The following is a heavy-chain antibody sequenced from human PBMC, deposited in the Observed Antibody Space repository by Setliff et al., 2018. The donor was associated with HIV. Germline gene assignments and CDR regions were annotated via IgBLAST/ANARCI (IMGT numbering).Heavy chain of an antibody. V-gene: IGHV4-39*01. D-gene: IGHD2-2*01. CDR3: ARHAGYCTSSNCYGKFDY. Sequence: SETLSLTCTVSGGSISSNSYYWGWFRQPPGKGLEWIGSIYYSGSTYYNPSLKSRVTVSVDTSKNQFSLKLSSVTATDTAVYYCARHAGYCTSSNCYGKFDYWGQGTLVTVSS. CDR2: IYYSGST. CDR1: GGSISSNSYY. J-gene: IGHJ4*02.